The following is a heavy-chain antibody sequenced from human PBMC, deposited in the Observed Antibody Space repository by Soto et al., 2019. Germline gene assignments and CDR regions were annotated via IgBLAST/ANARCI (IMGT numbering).Heavy chain of an antibody. J-gene: IGHJ4*02. D-gene: IGHD6-6*01. CDR3: AKLSQYSSSYYFNS. V-gene: IGHV3-23*01. CDR2: VSGLGATT. Sequence: WGSLRLSCAASGFTFNSYAMSWVRQAPGKGLEWVASVSGLGATTHHADYVQGRFTISRDNYRNTLYLQMNSLRAEDTAVYYCAKLSQYSSSYYFNSWGQGTLVTVSS. CDR1: GFTFNSYA.